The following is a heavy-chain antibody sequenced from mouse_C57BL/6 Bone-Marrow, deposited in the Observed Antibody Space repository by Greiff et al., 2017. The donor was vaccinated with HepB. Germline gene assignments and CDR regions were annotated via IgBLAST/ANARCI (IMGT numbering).Heavy chain of an antibody. CDR1: GYTFTSYW. CDR2: IHPNSGST. Sequence: QVQLQQPGAELVKPGASVKLSCKASGYTFTSYWMHWVKQRPGQGLEWIGMIHPNSGSTNYNETFKSKATLTVDKSSSTAYMQLSSLTSEDSAVYDCARVGAYYSNYDYFDYWGQGTTLTVSS. CDR3: ARVGAYYSNYDYFDY. J-gene: IGHJ2*01. V-gene: IGHV1-64*01. D-gene: IGHD2-5*01.